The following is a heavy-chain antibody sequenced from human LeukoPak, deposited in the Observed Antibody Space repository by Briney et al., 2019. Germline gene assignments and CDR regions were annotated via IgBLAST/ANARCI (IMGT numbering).Heavy chain of an antibody. CDR1: GFPFSSYE. Sequence: GGSLRLSCAGSGFPFSSYEMNWLRQAPGKGLEWVSNINSSGITIYYGDSVKGRFTISRDNAKNSIYLKMDSLRVEDTAIYYCARVRLTYDSRGLRYYFDYWGQGTLVTVSS. D-gene: IGHD3-22*01. CDR2: INSSGITI. V-gene: IGHV3-48*03. J-gene: IGHJ4*02. CDR3: ARVRLTYDSRGLRYYFDY.